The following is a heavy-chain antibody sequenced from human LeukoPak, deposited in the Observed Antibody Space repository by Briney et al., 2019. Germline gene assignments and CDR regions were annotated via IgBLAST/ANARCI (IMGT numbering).Heavy chain of an antibody. J-gene: IGHJ3*02. CDR2: INRSGST. CDR3: ARGERFLEWLSANDAFDI. CDR1: GGSFSGYY. Sequence: PSETLSLTCAVYGGSFSGYYWSWIRQPPGKGLEWIGEINRSGSTNYNPSLKSRVTISVDTSKNQFSLKLSSVTAADTAVCYCARGERFLEWLSANDAFDIWGQGTMVTVSS. D-gene: IGHD3-3*01. V-gene: IGHV4-34*01.